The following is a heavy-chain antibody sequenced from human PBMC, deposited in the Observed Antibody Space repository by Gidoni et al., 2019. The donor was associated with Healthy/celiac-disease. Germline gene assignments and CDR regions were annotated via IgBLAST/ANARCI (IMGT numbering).Heavy chain of an antibody. V-gene: IGHV1-18*04. CDR2: LSAYNGKT. CDR1: GYTFTSYS. CDR3: AVGLSLNY. D-gene: IGHD1-26*01. J-gene: IGHJ4*02. Sequence: QVQLVQSGAEVKKPGSSVKVSCNASGYTFTSYSISWVRQAPGQVLEWMGWLSAYNGKTNYAQKIKYRVIMTTDTSTSIAYMQLRRLRSDDTAVYYCAVGLSLNYWVQGTLVTVSS.